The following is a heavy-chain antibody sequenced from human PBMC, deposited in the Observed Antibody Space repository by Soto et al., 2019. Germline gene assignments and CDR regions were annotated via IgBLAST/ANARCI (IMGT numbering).Heavy chain of an antibody. V-gene: IGHV4-59*01. J-gene: IGHJ4*02. CDR2: IHYSGTT. CDR1: GTSISSYY. D-gene: IGHD2-8*01. Sequence: SETLSLTCTVSGTSISSYYWSWIRQPPGKGLEWIANIHYSGTTNYNPSLASRVTLSVDTSKNQFYLKMTSVTAADRAMYFCARYKSYAIDYWGRGNLVTVSS. CDR3: ARYKSYAIDY.